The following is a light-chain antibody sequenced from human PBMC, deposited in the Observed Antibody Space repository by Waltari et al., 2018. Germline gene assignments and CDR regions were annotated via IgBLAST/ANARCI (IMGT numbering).Light chain of an antibody. Sequence: DVVMTQSPLSLPVTLGQPASISCRSSQSLVSSDGSTYLNWFQQRPGQSPRRLIYRVSTRNSGVPDRFSGSGSGTDFTLEISRVEAEDVGFYYCMQGTHWPPTFGGGTKVEIK. CDR2: RVS. J-gene: IGKJ4*01. CDR3: MQGTHWPPT. CDR1: QSLVSSDGSTY. V-gene: IGKV2-30*01.